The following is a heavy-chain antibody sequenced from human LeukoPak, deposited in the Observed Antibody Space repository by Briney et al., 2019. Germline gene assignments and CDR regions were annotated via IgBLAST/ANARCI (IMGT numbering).Heavy chain of an antibody. CDR2: INPNSGGT. J-gene: IGHJ4*02. D-gene: IGHD6-13*01. CDR3: ARTPSTSETAAGSFDY. CDR1: GYTFTGYY. V-gene: IGHV1-2*02. Sequence: ASVKVSCKASGYTFTGYYIHWVRQAPGQGLEWMGWINPNSGGTNYAQRFQGRVTMTRDTYISTAYMELSRLRSDDTAVYYCARTPSTSETAAGSFDYWGQGTLVTVSS.